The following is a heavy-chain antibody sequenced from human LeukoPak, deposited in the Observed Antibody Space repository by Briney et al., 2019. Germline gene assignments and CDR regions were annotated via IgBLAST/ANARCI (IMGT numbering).Heavy chain of an antibody. CDR2: LSGSGSSV. CDR1: GFTFSNNG. V-gene: IGHV3-23*01. CDR3: AKGLNWFDP. J-gene: IGHJ5*02. Sequence: GGSLRLSCVVSGFTFSNNGMSWVRQAPGKGLEWVSGLSGSGSSVYYADSVRGRLTISRDNSRSTLYLQMDSLREDDTAIYYCAKGLNWFDPWGQGTLVAVSS. D-gene: IGHD2-8*01.